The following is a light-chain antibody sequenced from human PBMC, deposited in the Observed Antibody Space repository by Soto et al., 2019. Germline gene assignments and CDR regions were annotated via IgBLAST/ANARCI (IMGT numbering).Light chain of an antibody. Sequence: QSVLTQPASLSGSPGQSITISCTGTSRDVGGYNYVSWYQQHPGKAPKLMIYDVSNRPSGVSNRFSGSKSGNTASLTISGLQAEDEADYYCSSYTSSSTLVVFGTGTKLTVL. CDR3: SSYTSSSTLVV. V-gene: IGLV2-14*01. J-gene: IGLJ1*01. CDR2: DVS. CDR1: SRDVGGYNY.